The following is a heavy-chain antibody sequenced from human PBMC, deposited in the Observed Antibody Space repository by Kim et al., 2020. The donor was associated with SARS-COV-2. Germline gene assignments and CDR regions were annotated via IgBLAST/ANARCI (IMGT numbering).Heavy chain of an antibody. CDR3: ARDHYGAGRLDAFDI. V-gene: IGHV3-48*04. J-gene: IGHJ3*02. CDR1: GFTFGSYS. CDR2: ISSSGSTI. D-gene: IGHD3-10*01. Sequence: GGSLRLSCAASGFTFGSYSLNWVRQAPGKGLEWVSYISSSGSTIHYADSVKGRFTISRDNAKNSLYLQMNSLRAEDTAAYYCARDHYGAGRLDAFDILG.